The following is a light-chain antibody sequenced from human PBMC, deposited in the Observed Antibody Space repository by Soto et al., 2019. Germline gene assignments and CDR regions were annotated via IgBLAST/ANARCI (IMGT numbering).Light chain of an antibody. Sequence: VVLTQSPGTVSLSPGDRATLSCRASQSVSNNLIAWYQHKPGQAPRLLIYAASSRATGIPDRFSGSGSGTDFTLTISRLEPEDFAVYYCLLYGSTITWAFGQGTKVDFK. J-gene: IGKJ1*01. V-gene: IGKV3-20*01. CDR1: QSVSNNL. CDR2: AAS. CDR3: LLYGSTITWA.